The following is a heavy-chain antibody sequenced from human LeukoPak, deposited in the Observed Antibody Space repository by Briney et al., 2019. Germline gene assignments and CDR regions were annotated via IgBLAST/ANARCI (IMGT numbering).Heavy chain of an antibody. Sequence: GEPLMISCNCSGYSFTSYWICCLRPPPRKVEEWRGIIYPGDSDTNYSPAFQGQVTISADKSISTAYLQWSSLKASDTAMYYCARRERDWFDPWGQGTLVTVSS. V-gene: IGHV5-51*01. J-gene: IGHJ5*02. CDR3: ARRERDWFDP. CDR1: GYSFTSYW. D-gene: IGHD1-26*01. CDR2: IYPGDSDT.